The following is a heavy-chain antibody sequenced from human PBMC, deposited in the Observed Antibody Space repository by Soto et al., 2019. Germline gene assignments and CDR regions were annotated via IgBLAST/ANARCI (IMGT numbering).Heavy chain of an antibody. CDR3: ARDGGYSSGWYVGGVWFDP. D-gene: IGHD6-19*01. J-gene: IGHJ5*02. CDR2: ISSSSSYI. Sequence: GGSLRLSYAASGFTFSNYSMNWVRQAPGKGLEWVSSISSSSSYIYYADSVKGRFTISRDNAKNSLYLQMNSLRAEDTAVYYCARDGGYSSGWYVGGVWFDPWGQGTLVTVS. V-gene: IGHV3-21*01. CDR1: GFTFSNYS.